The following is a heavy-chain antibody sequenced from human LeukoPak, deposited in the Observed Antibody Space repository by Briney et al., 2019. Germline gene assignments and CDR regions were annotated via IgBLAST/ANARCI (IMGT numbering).Heavy chain of an antibody. CDR1: GYTFTSYG. D-gene: IGHD4-17*01. CDR3: ARDIFHWGDYGDSFDY. J-gene: IGHJ4*02. Sequence: ASVKVSCKASGYTFTSYGISWVRQAPGQRLERMGWIRAYNGNTNYAQKLQGRVTMTTDTSTSTAYMELRSLRSDDTAVYYCARDIFHWGDYGDSFDYWGQGTLVTVSP. V-gene: IGHV1-18*01. CDR2: IRAYNGNT.